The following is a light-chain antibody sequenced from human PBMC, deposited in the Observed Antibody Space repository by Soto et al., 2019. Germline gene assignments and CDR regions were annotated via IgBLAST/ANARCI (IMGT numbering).Light chain of an antibody. Sequence: EIVLTQSPATLSVSPGERATLSCRASQRVSNDFAWYQQKPDQAPRLLIYGASNRATGIPDRFSGSGSGTDFTLTISRLEPEDFAVYYCQQYGSSGTFGQGTKVDIK. V-gene: IGKV3-20*01. CDR1: QRVSND. CDR2: GAS. J-gene: IGKJ1*01. CDR3: QQYGSSGT.